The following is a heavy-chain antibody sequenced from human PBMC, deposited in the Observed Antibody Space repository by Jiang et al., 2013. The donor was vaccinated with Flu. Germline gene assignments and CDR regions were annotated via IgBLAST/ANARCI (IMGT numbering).Heavy chain of an antibody. CDR1: GGSFSGYY. V-gene: IGHV4-34*01. CDR3: ARGRWELRFDN. CDR2: INHSGST. Sequence: LLKPSETLSLTCAVYGGSFSGYYWSWIRQPPGKGLEWIGEINHSGSTNYNPSLKSRVTISVDTSKNQFSLKLSSVTAADTAVYYCARGRWELRFDNWGQGTLVTVSS. J-gene: IGHJ4*02. D-gene: IGHD1-26*01.